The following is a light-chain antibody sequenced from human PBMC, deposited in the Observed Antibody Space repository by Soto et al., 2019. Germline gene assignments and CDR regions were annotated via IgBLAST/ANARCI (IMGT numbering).Light chain of an antibody. Sequence: DIQMTQSPSSLSASVGDRVTITCRASQGISNYLAWYQQRPGKVPKLLINAASTLQSGVPSRFSGSGSGTDFTLTITDLQPEDVATYYCQSYNSASFTFGPGTKVDIK. CDR1: QGISNY. CDR2: AAS. J-gene: IGKJ3*01. V-gene: IGKV1-27*01. CDR3: QSYNSASFT.